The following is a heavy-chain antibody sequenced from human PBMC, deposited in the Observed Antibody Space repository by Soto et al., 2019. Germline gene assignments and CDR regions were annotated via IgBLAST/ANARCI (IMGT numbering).Heavy chain of an antibody. CDR1: GFTFSSYW. J-gene: IGHJ6*02. V-gene: IGHV3-74*01. CDR2: INSDGSST. D-gene: IGHD3-9*01. Sequence: LRLSCAASGFTFSSYWMHWVRQAPGKGLVWVSRINSDGSSTSYADSVKGRFTISRDNAKNTLYLQMYSLRAEDTAVYYCATALYYDILTGPVYYYYGMGVWGQGTTVTVSS. CDR3: ATALYYDILTGPVYYYYGMGV.